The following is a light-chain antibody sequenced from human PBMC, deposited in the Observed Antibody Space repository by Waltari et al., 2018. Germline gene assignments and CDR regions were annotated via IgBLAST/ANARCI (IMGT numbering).Light chain of an antibody. CDR3: QQRTNWPLT. CDR1: QSVNNY. CDR2: DTS. Sequence: DIVLTQSPATLSLSPGARATLSCRASQSVNNYLAWYQQKHGQAPRLLIYDTSNRATGIPARFSGSGSGTDFTLTISSLEPEDFAVYYCQQRTNWPLTFGGGTKVEIK. V-gene: IGKV3-11*01. J-gene: IGKJ4*01.